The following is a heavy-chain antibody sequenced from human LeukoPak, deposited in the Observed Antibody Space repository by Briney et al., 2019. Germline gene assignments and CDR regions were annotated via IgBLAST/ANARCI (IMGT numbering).Heavy chain of an antibody. V-gene: IGHV3-30*18. D-gene: IGHD1-26*01. J-gene: IGHJ4*02. CDR2: ISYDGSNK. CDR3: GKEGVVGARGYFDY. CDR1: GLTFSSYG. Sequence: PGGSLRLSCAASGLTFSSYGMHWVRQAPGKGLEWVAVISYDGSNKYYADSVKGRFTISRDNSKNTLYLQMNSLRAEDTAVYYCGKEGVVGARGYFDYWGQGTLVTVSS.